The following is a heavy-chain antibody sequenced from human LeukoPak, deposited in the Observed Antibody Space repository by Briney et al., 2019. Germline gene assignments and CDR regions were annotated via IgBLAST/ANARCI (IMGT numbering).Heavy chain of an antibody. J-gene: IGHJ4*02. CDR3: AGGGDYYDSSGLIDY. Sequence: SETLSLTCTVSGGSISSYYWSWIRQPPGKGLEWIGYIYYSGSTNYNPSLKSRVTISVDTSKNQFSLKLSSVTAADTAVYYCAGGGDYYDSSGLIDYWGQGTLVTVSS. D-gene: IGHD3-22*01. CDR1: GGSISSYY. CDR2: IYYSGST. V-gene: IGHV4-59*01.